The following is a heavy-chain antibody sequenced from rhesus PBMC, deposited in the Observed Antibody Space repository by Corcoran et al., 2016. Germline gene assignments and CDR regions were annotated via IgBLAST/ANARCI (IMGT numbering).Heavy chain of an antibody. Sequence: QVPLQESGPGLVKPSETLSLTCAGSGGSFRSYWWGWIRQPPGKGLEGIGRIYGSSGHHNDHPPPKLGATISRDTAKRQCSLKLSSLPVSVTAVYDCATYSSGWSGIRDFYIWGPGTPITISS. CDR2: IYGSSGHH. V-gene: IGHV4-160*01. J-gene: IGHJ2*01. CDR1: GGSFRSYW. CDR3: ATYSSGWSGIRDFYI. D-gene: IGHD6S26*01.